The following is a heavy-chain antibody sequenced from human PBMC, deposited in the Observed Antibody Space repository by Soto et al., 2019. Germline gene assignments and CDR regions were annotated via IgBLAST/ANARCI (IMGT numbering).Heavy chain of an antibody. CDR1: GGTFSSYA. CDR3: ARDPDYYDRSGYDGY. Sequence: QVQLVQSGAEVKKPGSSVKVSCMASGGTFSSYAISWVRQAPGQGLEWMGGIIPIFGTANYAQKFQGRVTITADESTSTAYMELSRLRSEDTAVYYCARDPDYYDRSGYDGYWGQGTLVTVSS. V-gene: IGHV1-69*01. CDR2: IIPIFGTA. D-gene: IGHD3-22*01. J-gene: IGHJ4*02.